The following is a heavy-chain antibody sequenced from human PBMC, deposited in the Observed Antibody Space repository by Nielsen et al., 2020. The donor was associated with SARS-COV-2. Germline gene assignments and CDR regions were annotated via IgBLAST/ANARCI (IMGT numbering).Heavy chain of an antibody. J-gene: IGHJ4*02. CDR1: GGSIGSYY. CDR2: LFYSGST. D-gene: IGHD3-10*01. CDR3: ARLVAPNYFASGTYPGSFDY. Sequence: SETLSLTCTVSGGSIGSYYWSWIRQPPGKGLEWIGYLFYSGSTNYNPSLKSRVTTSVDTSKNQFYLNLRSVTAADTAVYYCARLVAPNYFASGTYPGSFDYWGQGIVVTVSS. V-gene: IGHV4-59*01.